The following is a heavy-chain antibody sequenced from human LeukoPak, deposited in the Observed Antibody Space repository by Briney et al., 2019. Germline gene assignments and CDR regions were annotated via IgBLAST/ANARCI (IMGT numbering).Heavy chain of an antibody. CDR1: GFTFSSYA. J-gene: IGHJ4*02. V-gene: IGHV3-23*01. CDR2: ISGSGGST. Sequence: GGSLRLSCAASGFTFSSYAMSWVRQAPGKGLEWVSAISGSGGSTHYADSVKGRFTISRDNSKNTLYLQMNSLRAEDTAVYYCAKDSYYDSSGYYALWGQGTLVTVSS. D-gene: IGHD3-22*01. CDR3: AKDSYYDSSGYYAL.